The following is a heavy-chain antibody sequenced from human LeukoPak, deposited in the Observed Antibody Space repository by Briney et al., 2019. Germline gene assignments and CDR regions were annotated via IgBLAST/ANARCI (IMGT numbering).Heavy chain of an antibody. D-gene: IGHD2-21*01. Sequence: GGSLRLSCAASGFTLSTYAMSWVRQTPGKGLEWVAATSSSDAGTYHADSVRGRFTISRDNSKNTLYLQMNSLRAEDAAVYFCAQAPVTSCRGAYCYPFDSWGQGTLVTVSS. CDR2: TSSSDAGT. CDR1: GFTLSTYA. V-gene: IGHV3-23*01. J-gene: IGHJ4*02. CDR3: AQAPVTSCRGAYCYPFDS.